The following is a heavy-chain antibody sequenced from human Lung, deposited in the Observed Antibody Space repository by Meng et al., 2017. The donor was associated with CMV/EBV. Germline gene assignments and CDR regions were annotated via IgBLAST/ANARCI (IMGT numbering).Heavy chain of an antibody. CDR1: GFSLSISGVG. J-gene: IGHJ3*02. Sequence: SGPTLVKPTQTLTLTCTFPGFSLSISGVGVGWIRQPSGKALEWLALIYWNDDKRYSPALKSRHTITKEASKNRFVLAMTNMDPVDTATYDCAHSEAVKIRDIDDFDIWGQGTMVTVSS. D-gene: IGHD4-11*01. CDR3: AHSEAVKIRDIDDFDI. V-gene: IGHV2-5*01. CDR2: IYWNDDK.